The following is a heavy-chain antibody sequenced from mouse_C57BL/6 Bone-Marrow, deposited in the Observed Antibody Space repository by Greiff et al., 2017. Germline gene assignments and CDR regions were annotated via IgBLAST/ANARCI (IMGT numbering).Heavy chain of an antibody. CDR1: GYTFTSYG. D-gene: IGHD1-1*01. CDR3: AREGSSNC. J-gene: IGHJ2*01. V-gene: IGHV1-81*01. Sequence: VQVVESGAELARPGASVKLSCKASGYTFTSYGISWVKQRTGQGLEWIGEIYPRSGNTYYNEKFKGKATLTADKSSSTAYMELRSLTSEDSAVYLSAREGSSNCWGQGTTLTVSS. CDR2: IYPRSGNT.